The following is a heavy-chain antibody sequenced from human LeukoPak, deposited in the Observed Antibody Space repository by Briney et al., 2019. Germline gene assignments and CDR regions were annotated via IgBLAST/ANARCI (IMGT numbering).Heavy chain of an antibody. V-gene: IGHV1-2*02. CDR2: INPNSGGT. Sequence: ASVKVSRQGFGYTFPRYYMPLVRQGPGQGVGLVGWINPNSGGTNYAQKFQGRVTMTRDTSISTAYMELSRLRSDDTAVYYCARTRRPVLRYFDWLSSFDYWGQGTLVTVSS. CDR1: GYTFPRYY. CDR3: ARTRRPVLRYFDWLSSFDY. D-gene: IGHD3-9*01. J-gene: IGHJ4*02.